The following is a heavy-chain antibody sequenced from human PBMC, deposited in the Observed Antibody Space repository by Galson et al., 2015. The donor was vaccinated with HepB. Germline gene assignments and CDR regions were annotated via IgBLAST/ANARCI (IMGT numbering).Heavy chain of an antibody. Sequence: QSGAEVKKPGESLKISCKGSGYTFANYWVGWVRQMPGKGLEWMGIIFPGDSDTRYSPSFQGQVTISADKSINTAYLHWSSLKASDSAIYYCARGGGSHNVWGQGTLVTVSS. D-gene: IGHD2-15*01. CDR1: GYTFANYW. V-gene: IGHV5-51*01. CDR3: ARGGGSHNV. CDR2: IFPGDSDT. J-gene: IGHJ4*02.